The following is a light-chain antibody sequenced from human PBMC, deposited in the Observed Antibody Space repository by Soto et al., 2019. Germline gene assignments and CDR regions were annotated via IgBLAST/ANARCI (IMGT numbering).Light chain of an antibody. J-gene: IGKJ4*01. CDR2: GAS. CDR3: QQDRNWPPLT. Sequence: EIVMTQSPATLSVSPGETATLSCRASQSVGSALAWYQHRPGQAPRLLIVGASIRATGVPGRFSGGGSGTDFTLTISSLQSEDFAVYYCQQDRNWPPLTFGGGTTVEIK. V-gene: IGKV3-15*01. CDR1: QSVGSA.